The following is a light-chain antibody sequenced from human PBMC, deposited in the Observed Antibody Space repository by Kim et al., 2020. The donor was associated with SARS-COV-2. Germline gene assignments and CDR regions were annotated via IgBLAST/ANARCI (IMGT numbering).Light chain of an antibody. CDR1: QDISNY. J-gene: IGKJ4*01. CDR3: QQYDNFPLT. Sequence: DIQMTQSPSSLSASVGDRVTITCQASQDISNYLNWYRQKPGKAPKLLIYDASNLETGVPRRFSGSGSGTDFTFTISSLQPEDIATYYCQQYDNFPLTFGGGTKVDIK. V-gene: IGKV1-33*01. CDR2: DAS.